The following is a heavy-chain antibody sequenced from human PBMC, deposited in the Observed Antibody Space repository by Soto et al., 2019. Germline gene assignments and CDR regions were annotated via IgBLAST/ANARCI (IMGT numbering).Heavy chain of an antibody. D-gene: IGHD6-6*01. CDR2: IYYSGST. CDR1: GGSISSSSYY. Sequence: SETLSLTCTVSGGSISSSSYYWGWIRQPPGKGLEWIGSIYYSGSTYYNPSLKSRVTISVDTSKNQFSLKLGSVTAADTAVYYCARGKLDSSSLRFDPWGQGTLVTVSS. V-gene: IGHV4-39*01. J-gene: IGHJ5*02. CDR3: ARGKLDSSSLRFDP.